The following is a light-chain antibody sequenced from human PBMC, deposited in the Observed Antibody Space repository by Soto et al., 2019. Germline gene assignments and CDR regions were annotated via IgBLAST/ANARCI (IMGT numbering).Light chain of an antibody. CDR3: QQYNSYSPTT. V-gene: IGKV1-5*01. J-gene: IGKJ1*01. Sequence: DIQMTQSPCTLSASVVDRVTITCRASQSISSWLAWYQQKPGKAPKLLIYDASSLESGVPSRFSGSGSGTEFTLTISSLQPDDFATNYCQQYNSYSPTTIGQGTKVEIK. CDR2: DAS. CDR1: QSISSW.